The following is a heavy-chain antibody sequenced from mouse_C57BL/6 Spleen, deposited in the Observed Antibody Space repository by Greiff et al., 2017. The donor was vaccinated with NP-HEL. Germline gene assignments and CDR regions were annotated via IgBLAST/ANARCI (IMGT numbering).Heavy chain of an antibody. CDR1: GYTFTDYY. V-gene: IGHV1-19*01. CDR3: ARSGDYDGGAAMDY. CDR2: INPYNGGT. D-gene: IGHD2-4*01. J-gene: IGHJ4*01. Sequence: EVQLQQSGPVLVKPGASVKMSCKASGYTFTDYYMNWVKQSHGKSLEWIGVINPYNGGTSYNQKFKGKATLTVDKSSSTAYMELNSLTSEDSAVYYCARSGDYDGGAAMDYWGQGTSVTVSS.